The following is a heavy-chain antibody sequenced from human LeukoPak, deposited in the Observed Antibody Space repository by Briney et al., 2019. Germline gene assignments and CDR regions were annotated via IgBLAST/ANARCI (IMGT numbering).Heavy chain of an antibody. D-gene: IGHD1-26*01. CDR1: GFTFSSYN. V-gene: IGHV3-21*01. J-gene: IGHJ4*02. CDR3: TRYEVGATTEFDS. CDR2: TTSSSSYI. Sequence: GGSLRLSCAASGFTFSSYNMNWVRQAPGKGLEWVSSTTSSSSYIYYADSVKGRFSISRDNAMNSLYLQMNSLRAEDTAVYDCTRYEVGATTEFDSWGQGILVTVSS.